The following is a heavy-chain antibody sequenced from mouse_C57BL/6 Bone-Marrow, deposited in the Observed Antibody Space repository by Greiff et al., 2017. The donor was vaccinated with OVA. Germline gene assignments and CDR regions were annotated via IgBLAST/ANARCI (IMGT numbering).Heavy chain of an antibody. J-gene: IGHJ1*03. CDR2: IYPSDSET. V-gene: IGHV1-61*01. D-gene: IGHD3-3*01. Sequence: QVQLQQPGAELVRPGSSVKLSCKASGYTFTSYWMDWVKQRPGQGLEWIGNIYPSDSETHYNQKFKDKATLTVDKSSSTAYMQLSSLTSEDSAVYYWARRGPWGYWDFDVWGTGTTVTVSS. CDR3: ARRGPWGYWDFDV. CDR1: GYTFTSYW.